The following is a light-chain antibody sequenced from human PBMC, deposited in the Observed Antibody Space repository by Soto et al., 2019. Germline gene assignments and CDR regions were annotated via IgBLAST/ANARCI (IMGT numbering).Light chain of an antibody. Sequence: IVMTQSPPTLCVCTRERAILFCRARQSVSSNLAWYQQKPGQAPRLLIYGASSRATGIPDRFSGSGSGTDFTLTISRLEPEDFAVYYCQQYGSSPLWTFGQGTKVDI. CDR3: QQYGSSPLWT. CDR2: GAS. V-gene: IGKV3-20*01. J-gene: IGKJ1*01. CDR1: QSVSSN.